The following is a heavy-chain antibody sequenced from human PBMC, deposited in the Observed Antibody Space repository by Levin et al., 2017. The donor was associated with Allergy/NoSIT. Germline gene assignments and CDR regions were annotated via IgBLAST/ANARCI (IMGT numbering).Heavy chain of an antibody. V-gene: IGHV4-59*01. D-gene: IGHD3-16*01. Sequence: KSSETLSLTCTVSGGSISSYYWSWIRQPPGKGLEWIGYIYYSGSTNYNPSLKSRVTISVDTSKNQFSLKLSSVTAADTAVYYCAREGGHGMDVWGQGTTVTVSS. CDR3: AREGGHGMDV. J-gene: IGHJ6*02. CDR2: IYYSGST. CDR1: GGSISSYY.